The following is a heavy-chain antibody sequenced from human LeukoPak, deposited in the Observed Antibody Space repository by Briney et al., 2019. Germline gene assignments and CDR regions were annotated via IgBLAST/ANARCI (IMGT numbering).Heavy chain of an antibody. V-gene: IGHV3-23*01. CDR3: AKEWWEPCFDY. CDR1: GFTFSSHA. J-gene: IGHJ4*02. Sequence: GGSLRLSCAASGFTFSSHAMSWVRQAPGKGMEWVSAISGSGGSTYYADSVKGRFAISRDNSKNTLYLQMNSLRAEDTAVYYCAKEWWEPCFDYWGQGTLVTVSS. D-gene: IGHD1-26*01. CDR2: ISGSGGST.